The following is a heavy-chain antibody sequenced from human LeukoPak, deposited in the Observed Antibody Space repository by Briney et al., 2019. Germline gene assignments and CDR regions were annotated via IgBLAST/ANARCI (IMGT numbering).Heavy chain of an antibody. J-gene: IGHJ3*01. Sequence: GGSLRLSCAASGFSFGSFWMHWVRQVPGKGLMWVARVNLDGRSTSYAEFVKGRFTISRDNARLTVNLQMNSLRVEDTAVYYCAKDSQSVAFFLDDAFDLWGQGTIVTVSA. CDR3: AKDSQSVAFFLDDAFDL. V-gene: IGHV3-74*01. D-gene: IGHD2/OR15-2a*01. CDR1: GFSFGSFW. CDR2: VNLDGRST.